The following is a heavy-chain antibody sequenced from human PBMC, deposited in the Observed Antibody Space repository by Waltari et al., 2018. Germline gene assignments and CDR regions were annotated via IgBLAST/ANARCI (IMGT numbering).Heavy chain of an antibody. J-gene: IGHJ4*02. D-gene: IGHD6-13*01. V-gene: IGHV5-51*03. CDR1: GYSFTSYW. CDR2: IYPGDSDT. Sequence: EVQLVQSGAEVKKPGESLKISCKGSGYSFTSYWIGWVRQMPGKGLEWMGIIYPGDSDTRYSPSFQGQVTISADKSISTAYLQWSSLKASDTAMYYCARTPTPYSSSWYKGFDYWGQGTLVTVSS. CDR3: ARTPTPYSSSWYKGFDY.